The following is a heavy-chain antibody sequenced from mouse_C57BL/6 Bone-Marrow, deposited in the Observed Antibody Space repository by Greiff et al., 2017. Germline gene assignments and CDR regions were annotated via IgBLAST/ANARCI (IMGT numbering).Heavy chain of an antibody. Sequence: EVKVEESGPGLVKPSQSLSLTCSVTGYSITSGYYWNWIRQFPGNKLEWMGYISYDGSNNYNPSLKNRISITRDTSKNQFFLKLNSVTTEDTATYYCARGGVVTTRRAMDYWGQGTSVTVSS. CDR1: GYSITSGYY. CDR2: ISYDGSN. D-gene: IGHD2-3*01. V-gene: IGHV3-6*01. J-gene: IGHJ4*01. CDR3: ARGGVVTTRRAMDY.